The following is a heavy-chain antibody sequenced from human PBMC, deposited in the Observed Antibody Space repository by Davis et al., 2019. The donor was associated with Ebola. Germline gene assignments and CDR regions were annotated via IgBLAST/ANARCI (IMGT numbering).Heavy chain of an antibody. V-gene: IGHV3-66*01. Sequence: GESLKISCAASGFTVSSNYMSWVRQAPGKGLEWVSVIYSGGSTYYADSVKGRFTISRDNSKNTLYLQMNSQRAEDTAVYYCASYSSSSYFYYYGMDVWGQGTTVTVSS. CDR3: ASYSSSSYFYYYGMDV. D-gene: IGHD6-6*01. CDR2: IYSGGST. J-gene: IGHJ6*02. CDR1: GFTVSSNY.